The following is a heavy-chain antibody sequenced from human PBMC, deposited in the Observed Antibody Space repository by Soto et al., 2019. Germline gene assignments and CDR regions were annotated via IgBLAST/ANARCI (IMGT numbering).Heavy chain of an antibody. Sequence: PSETLSLTCAVYGGSFSGYYWTWIRQPPGTGLEWIGEINHSGSTNYNPSLKSRVTISVDTSKNQFSVKLTSVTAADTAVYYCARDKITGLFDYWGQGTLVTVS. CDR2: INHSGST. CDR3: ARDKITGLFDY. D-gene: IGHD2-8*02. V-gene: IGHV4-34*01. CDR1: GGSFSGYY. J-gene: IGHJ4*02.